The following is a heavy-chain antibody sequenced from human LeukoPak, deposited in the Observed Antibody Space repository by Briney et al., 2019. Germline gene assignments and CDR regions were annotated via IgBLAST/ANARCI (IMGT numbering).Heavy chain of an antibody. Sequence: PSETLSLNCIVSGGSISTNTYYSGWIRLPPGKGLEWLGEIHHRGTTYYNPSLRSRVTISVDTSKNQFSLRLTSVTAADTAVYYCARVTYNGYQHFDYWGQGNLVTVS. D-gene: IGHD3-10*01. CDR3: ARVTYNGYQHFDY. CDR2: IHHRGTT. V-gene: IGHV4-39*07. J-gene: IGHJ4*02. CDR1: GGSISTNTYY.